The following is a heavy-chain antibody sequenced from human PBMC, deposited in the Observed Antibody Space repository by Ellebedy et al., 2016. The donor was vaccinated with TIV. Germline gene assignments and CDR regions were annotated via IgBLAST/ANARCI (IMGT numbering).Heavy chain of an antibody. CDR1: GGTFSSYG. CDR2: IIPILGKA. Sequence: AASVKVSCKASGGTFSSYGISWVRQAPGHGLEWMGGIIPILGKANYAQKFKGRVTIIADESTSTAYMELSSLRSEDTAVYYCARVGNYYGGNPSYYFDYWGQGTLVTVSS. V-gene: IGHV1-69*10. D-gene: IGHD4-23*01. J-gene: IGHJ4*02. CDR3: ARVGNYYGGNPSYYFDY.